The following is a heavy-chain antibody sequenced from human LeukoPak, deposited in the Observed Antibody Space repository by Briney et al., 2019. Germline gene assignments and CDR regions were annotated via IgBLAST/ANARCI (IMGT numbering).Heavy chain of an antibody. CDR1: GGSISSSSYY. D-gene: IGHD2-2*01. CDR2: IYYSGST. CDR3: AREGVVPAALQPFDY. V-gene: IGHV4-39*07. Sequence: SETLSLTCLVSGGSISSSSYYWGWLRQPPGRGLEWIGSIYYSGSTYYNPSLKSRVTIPVETSKNQLSLKLSSVTAADTAVYYWAREGVVPAALQPFDYWGQGTLVTVSA. J-gene: IGHJ4*02.